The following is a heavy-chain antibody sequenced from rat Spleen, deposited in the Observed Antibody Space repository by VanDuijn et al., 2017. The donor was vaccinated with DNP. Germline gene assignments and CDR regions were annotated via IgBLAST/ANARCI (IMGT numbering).Heavy chain of an antibody. Sequence: EVQLVESGGGLVQPGRSLKLSCAASGFSFRNYYMAWVRQTPKKGLEWVAIISHSDGITYYPDSVKGRFTISRDNSQSSLYLQMNSLKSEDTATYYCARWGGSNADYFDYWGQGVMVTVSS. CDR3: ARWGGSNADYFDY. J-gene: IGHJ2*01. D-gene: IGHD1-3*01. CDR1: GFSFRNYY. V-gene: IGHV5-25*01. CDR2: ISHSDGIT.